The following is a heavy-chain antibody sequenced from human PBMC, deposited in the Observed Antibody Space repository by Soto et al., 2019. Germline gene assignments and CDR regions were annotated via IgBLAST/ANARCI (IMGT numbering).Heavy chain of an antibody. V-gene: IGHV1-69*02. CDR1: GGTFSSYT. Sequence: QVQLVQSGAEVKKPGSSVKVSCKASGGTFSSYTISWVRQAPGQGLEWMGRIIPILGIANYAQKFQGRVTITADKSPSTAYMELSSLRSEDTAVYYCARAPHEYGDYFEVGFDYWGQGTLVTVSS. J-gene: IGHJ4*02. D-gene: IGHD4-17*01. CDR3: ARAPHEYGDYFEVGFDY. CDR2: IIPILGIA.